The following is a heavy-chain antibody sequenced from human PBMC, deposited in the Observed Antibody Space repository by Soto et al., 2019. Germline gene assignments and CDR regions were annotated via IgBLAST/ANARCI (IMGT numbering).Heavy chain of an antibody. CDR2: IHHSGRT. CDR1: GDSISGGEW. D-gene: IGHD3-10*01. Sequence: SETLSLTCKVSGDSISGGEWWSWGRQPPGEGLEGIAEIHHSGRTNYNPSLKSRVTITVDKSDNQFSLRLSSVTAADTAVYYCARGGITTVRNYYFDHWGQGTLVTVSS. J-gene: IGHJ4*02. CDR3: ARGGITTVRNYYFDH. V-gene: IGHV4-4*02.